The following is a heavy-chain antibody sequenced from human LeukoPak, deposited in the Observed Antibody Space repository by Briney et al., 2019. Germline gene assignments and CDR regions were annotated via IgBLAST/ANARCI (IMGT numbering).Heavy chain of an antibody. V-gene: IGHV3-30-3*01. CDR1: GFTFSSYA. D-gene: IGHD5-18*01. CDR2: ISYDGSNK. CDR3: ARDQQLWLFDY. Sequence: GGSLRLSCAASGFTFSSYAMHWVRQAPGKGLEWVAVISYDGSNKYYADSVKGRFTISRDNSENTLYLQMNSLRAEDTAVYYCARDQQLWLFDYWGQGTLVTVSS. J-gene: IGHJ4*02.